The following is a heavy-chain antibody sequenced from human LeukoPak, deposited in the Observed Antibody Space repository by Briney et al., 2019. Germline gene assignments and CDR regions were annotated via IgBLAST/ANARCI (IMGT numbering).Heavy chain of an antibody. J-gene: IGHJ6*03. D-gene: IGHD6-19*01. CDR1: GGSFSGYY. V-gene: IGHV4-34*01. CDR3: ARVGYSSGWYLGDYYYYYMDV. Sequence: DPSETLSLTCAVYGGSFSGYYWSWIRQPPGKGLEWIGEINHSGSTNYNPSLKSRVTISVDTSKNQFSLKLSSVTAADTAVYYCARVGYSSGWYLGDYYYYYMDVWGKGTTVTVSS. CDR2: INHSGST.